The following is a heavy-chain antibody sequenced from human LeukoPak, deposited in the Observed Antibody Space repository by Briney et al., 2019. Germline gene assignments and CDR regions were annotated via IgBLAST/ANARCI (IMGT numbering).Heavy chain of an antibody. CDR3: ASSSGYFGY. Sequence: SETLSLTCAVYGGSFSGYYWSWIRQPPGKGLEWIGYIYYSGSTNYNPSLKSRVTISVDTSKNQFSLKLSSVTAADTAVYYCASSSGYFGYWGQGTLVTVSS. D-gene: IGHD3-22*01. V-gene: IGHV4-59*01. CDR2: IYYSGST. CDR1: GGSFSGYY. J-gene: IGHJ4*02.